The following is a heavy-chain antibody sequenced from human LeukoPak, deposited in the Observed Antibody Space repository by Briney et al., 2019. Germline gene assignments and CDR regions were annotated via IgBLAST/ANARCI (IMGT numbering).Heavy chain of an antibody. J-gene: IGHJ3*02. CDR2: IIPIFGTA. V-gene: IGHV1-69*13. Sequence: ASVKVSCKASGGTFSSYAISWVRQAPGQGLEWMGGIIPIFGTANYAQKFQGRVTITADESTSTAYMELSSLRSEDTAVYYCAARESYCSSTSRPGGDALDIWGQGTMVTVSS. CDR3: AARESYCSSTSRPGGDALDI. CDR1: GGTFSSYA. D-gene: IGHD2-2*01.